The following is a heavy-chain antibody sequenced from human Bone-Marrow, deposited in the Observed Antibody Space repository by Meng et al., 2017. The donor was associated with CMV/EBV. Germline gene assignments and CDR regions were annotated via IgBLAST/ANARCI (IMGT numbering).Heavy chain of an antibody. CDR1: GFTFDDYG. J-gene: IGHJ4*02. D-gene: IGHD2-15*01. CDR2: INWNGGST. Sequence: GESLKISCAASGFTFDDYGMSWVRQAPGKGLEWVSGINWNGGSTGYADSVKGRFTISRDNAKNSLYLQMNSLRAEDTAVYYCARDKIVVVVAATPYFEYWGQGTLVTVSS. V-gene: IGHV3-20*04. CDR3: ARDKIVVVVAATPYFEY.